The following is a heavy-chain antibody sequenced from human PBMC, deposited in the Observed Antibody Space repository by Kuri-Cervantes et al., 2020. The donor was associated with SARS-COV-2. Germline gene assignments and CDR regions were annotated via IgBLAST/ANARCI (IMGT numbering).Heavy chain of an antibody. D-gene: IGHD3-3*01. V-gene: IGHV3-21*01. CDR2: ISSSSSYI. CDR3: ARGFITVFGVITKGTDY. J-gene: IGHJ4*02. Sequence: GGSLRLSCAASGFTFSNYGLHWVRQAPGKGLEWVSSISSSSSYIYYADSVKGRFTTSRDNAKNSLFLRMDSLRAEDTAVYYCARGFITVFGVITKGTDYWGQGTLVTVSS. CDR1: GFTFSNYG.